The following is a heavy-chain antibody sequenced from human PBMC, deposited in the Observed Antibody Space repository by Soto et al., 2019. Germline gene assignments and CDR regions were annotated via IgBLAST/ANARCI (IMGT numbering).Heavy chain of an antibody. D-gene: IGHD4-17*01. Sequence: QVQLVESGGGVVQPGRSLRLSCAASGFTFSSYGMHWVRQAPGKGLEWVAVIWYDGSNKYYADSVKGRFTISRDNSKNPLYLQMDSLRAEDTAVYYCAREGADYGDPYWYFDLWGRGTLVTVSS. CDR1: GFTFSSYG. CDR3: AREGADYGDPYWYFDL. CDR2: IWYDGSNK. V-gene: IGHV3-33*01. J-gene: IGHJ2*01.